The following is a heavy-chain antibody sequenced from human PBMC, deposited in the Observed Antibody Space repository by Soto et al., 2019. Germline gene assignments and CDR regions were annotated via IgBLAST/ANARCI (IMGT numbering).Heavy chain of an antibody. CDR1: GGTFSSYA. Sequence: SVKVSCKASGGTFSSYAISWVRQAPGQGLEWMGGIIPIFGTANYAQKFQGRVTITADESTSTAYMELSSLRSEDTAVYYCARDLGISSSWSTYYYYYGMDVWGQGTTVTVSS. CDR3: ARDLGISSSWSTYYYYYGMDV. V-gene: IGHV1-69*13. D-gene: IGHD6-13*01. J-gene: IGHJ6*02. CDR2: IIPIFGTA.